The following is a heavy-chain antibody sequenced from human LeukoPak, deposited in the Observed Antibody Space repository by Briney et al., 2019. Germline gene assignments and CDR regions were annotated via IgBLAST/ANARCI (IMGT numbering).Heavy chain of an antibody. CDR1: GFTFSSYA. J-gene: IGHJ6*03. V-gene: IGHV3-30-3*01. CDR2: ISYDGSNK. Sequence: GGSLRLSCAASGFTFSSYAMHWVRQAPGKGLEWVAVISYDGSNKYYADSVKGRFTISRDNSKNTLYLQMNSLRAEDTAVYYCARDEYYYDSSGYYYTYYYYYMDVWGKGTTVTVFS. CDR3: ARDEYYYDSSGYYYTYYYYYMDV. D-gene: IGHD3-22*01.